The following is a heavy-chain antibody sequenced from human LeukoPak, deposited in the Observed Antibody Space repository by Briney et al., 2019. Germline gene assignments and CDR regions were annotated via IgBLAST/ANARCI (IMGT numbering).Heavy chain of an antibody. D-gene: IGHD2-2*02. CDR2: IYYSGST. CDR1: GVSMRGAY. J-gene: IGHJ6*03. V-gene: IGHV4-59*01. Sequence: PSETLSLTCTVSGVSMRGAYWSWIRQPPGKGLVWIGYIYYSGSTNYNPSLKSRVTISVDTSKNQFSLKLSSVTAADTAVYYCARRGIVVVPAAISDYYYYYYMDVWAKGPRSPSP. CDR3: ARRGIVVVPAAISDYYYYYYMDV.